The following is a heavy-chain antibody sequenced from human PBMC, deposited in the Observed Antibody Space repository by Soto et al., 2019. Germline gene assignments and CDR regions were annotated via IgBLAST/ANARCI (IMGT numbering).Heavy chain of an antibody. Sequence: SCAASGFTVSSNYMSWVRQAPGKGLEWVSVIYSGGSTNYADSVKGRFTISRDNSKNTLYLQMNSLRAEDTAVYYCARGSRYDFWSGYYTQYYYMDVWGKGTTVTVSS. CDR3: ARGSRYDFWSGYYTQYYYMDV. V-gene: IGHV3-66*01. CDR2: IYSGGST. CDR1: GFTVSSNY. J-gene: IGHJ6*03. D-gene: IGHD3-3*01.